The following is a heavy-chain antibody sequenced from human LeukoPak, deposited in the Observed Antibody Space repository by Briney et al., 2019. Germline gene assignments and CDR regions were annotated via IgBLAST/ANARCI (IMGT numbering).Heavy chain of an antibody. D-gene: IGHD3-22*01. CDR2: IYTSGST. V-gene: IGHV4-4*07. Sequence: SETLSLTCTVSGGPISSYYWSWIRQPAGKGLEWIGRIYTSGSTNYNPSLKSRVTMSVDTSKNQFSLKLSSVTAADTAVYYCASRVGGYYDSSGYLAAFDIWGQGTMVTVSS. CDR3: ASRVGGYYDSSGYLAAFDI. J-gene: IGHJ3*02. CDR1: GGPISSYY.